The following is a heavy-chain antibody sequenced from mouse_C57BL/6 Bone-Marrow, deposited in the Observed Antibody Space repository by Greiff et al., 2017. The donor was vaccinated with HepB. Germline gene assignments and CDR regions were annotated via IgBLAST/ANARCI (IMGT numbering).Heavy chain of an antibody. D-gene: IGHD3-1*01. CDR1: GFSLTSYG. CDR2: IWSGGST. V-gene: IGHV2-2*01. J-gene: IGHJ1*03. CDR3: ARGSLGYFDV. Sequence: QVQLKESGPGLVQPSQSLSITCTVSGFSLTSYGVHWVRQSPGKGLEWLGVIWSGGSTDYNAAFISRLSISKDNSKSQIFFKKNSLQADDTAIYFSARGSLGYFDVWGTGTTVTVSS.